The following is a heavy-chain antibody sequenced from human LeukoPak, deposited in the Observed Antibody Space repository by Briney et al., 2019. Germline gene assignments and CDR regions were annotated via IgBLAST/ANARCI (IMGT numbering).Heavy chain of an antibody. Sequence: GASVKVSCKASGYTFTSYAMHWVRQAPGQRLEWMGWINAGNGNTKYSQEFQGRVTITRDTSASTAYMELSSLRSEDMAVYYCARDLGSSSWYTLYYFDYWGQGTLVTVSS. D-gene: IGHD6-13*01. CDR1: GYTFTSYA. CDR3: ARDLGSSSWYTLYYFDY. J-gene: IGHJ4*02. V-gene: IGHV1-3*03. CDR2: INAGNGNT.